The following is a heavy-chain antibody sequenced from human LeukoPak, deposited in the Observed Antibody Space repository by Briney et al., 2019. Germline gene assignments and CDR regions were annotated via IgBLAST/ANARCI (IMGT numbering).Heavy chain of an antibody. CDR3: ARRLGYCSSTSCYTSYYYYYYMDV. J-gene: IGHJ6*03. Sequence: PSETLSLTCAVYGGSFSGYYWSWIRQPPGKGLEWIGEINRSGSTNYNPSLKSRVTISVDTSKNQFSLKLSSVTAADTAVYYCARRLGYCSSTSCYTSYYYYYYMDVWGKGTTVTVSS. V-gene: IGHV4-34*01. CDR2: INRSGST. D-gene: IGHD2-2*02. CDR1: GGSFSGYY.